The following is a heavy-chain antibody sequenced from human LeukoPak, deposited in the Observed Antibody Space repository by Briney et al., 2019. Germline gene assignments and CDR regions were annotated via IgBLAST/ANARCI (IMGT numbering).Heavy chain of an antibody. CDR2: INHSGST. Sequence: SETLSLTCAVYGGSFSGYYWSWIRQPPGKGLEWIGEINHSGSTNYNPSLKSRVTISVDTSKNQFPLKLSSVTAADTAVYYCARAVLSDYYGSGSYYIYGYWGQGTLVTVSS. CDR3: ARAVLSDYYGSGSYYIYGY. J-gene: IGHJ4*02. V-gene: IGHV4-34*01. CDR1: GGSFSGYY. D-gene: IGHD3-10*01.